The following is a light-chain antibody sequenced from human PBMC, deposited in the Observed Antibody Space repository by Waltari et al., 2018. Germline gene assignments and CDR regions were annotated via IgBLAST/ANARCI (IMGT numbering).Light chain of an antibody. CDR1: QSVRNN. Sequence: EIVMTQSPATLSVSPGERATLSCRASQSVRNNLVWYQQKPGQAPRRLIYGASTRVTGIPARFSGSGSGTEFTLTISSLQSEDFAVDYCQQYNNWPPWTFGQGTKVEIK. J-gene: IGKJ1*01. CDR3: QQYNNWPPWT. V-gene: IGKV3-15*01. CDR2: GAS.